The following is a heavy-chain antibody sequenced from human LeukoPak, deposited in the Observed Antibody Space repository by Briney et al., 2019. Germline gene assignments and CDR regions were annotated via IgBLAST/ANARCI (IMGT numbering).Heavy chain of an antibody. CDR3: AKDRAGYDSSGQLDY. CDR1: GFTFDDYA. D-gene: IGHD3-22*01. CDR2: INWNSGNI. Sequence: PGRSLRLSCAASGFTFDDYAMHWVRQAPGKGLEWVSGINWNSGNIDYADSVKGRFTISRDNAKNSLYLQMNSLRAEDTALYYCAKDRAGYDSSGQLDYWGQGTLVTVSS. J-gene: IGHJ4*02. V-gene: IGHV3-9*01.